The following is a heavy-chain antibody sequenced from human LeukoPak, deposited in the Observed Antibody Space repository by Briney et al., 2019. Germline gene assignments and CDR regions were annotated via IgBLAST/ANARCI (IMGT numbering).Heavy chain of an antibody. V-gene: IGHV3-7*03. CDR1: GFTFSSYW. D-gene: IGHD2-21*02. Sequence: GGSLRLSCAASGFTFSSYWMSWVRQAPGKGLEWVANIKQDGSEKYYVDSVKGRFTISRDNSKNTLYLQMNSLRAEDTAVYYCAKVLLFHRGYFDYWGQGTLVTVSS. J-gene: IGHJ4*02. CDR2: IKQDGSEK. CDR3: AKVLLFHRGYFDY.